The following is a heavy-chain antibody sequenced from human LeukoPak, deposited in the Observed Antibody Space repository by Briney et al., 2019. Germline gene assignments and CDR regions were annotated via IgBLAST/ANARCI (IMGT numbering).Heavy chain of an antibody. Sequence: SETLSLTCAVYGGSFSGYYWSWIRQPPGKGLEWIGEINHSGSTNYNPSLKSRVTISVDTSKNQFSLKLSSVTAADTAVYYCARRYLGYCSSTSCYWVRRWFDPWGQGTLVTVPS. J-gene: IGHJ5*02. CDR1: GGSFSGYY. D-gene: IGHD2-2*01. CDR2: INHSGST. V-gene: IGHV4-34*01. CDR3: ARRYLGYCSSTSCYWVRRWFDP.